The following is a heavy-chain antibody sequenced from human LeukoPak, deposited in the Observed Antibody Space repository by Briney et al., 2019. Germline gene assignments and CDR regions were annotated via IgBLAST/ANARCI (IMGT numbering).Heavy chain of an antibody. CDR3: ASLLWFGELGDDY. D-gene: IGHD3-10*01. V-gene: IGHV3-30-3*01. CDR2: ISYDGSNK. J-gene: IGHJ4*02. Sequence: GGSLRLSCAASGFTFSSYAMHWVRQAPGKGLEWVAVISYDGSNKYYADSVKGRFTISRDNSKNTLCLQMNSLRAEDTAVYYCASLLWFGELGDDYWGQGTLVTVSS. CDR1: GFTFSSYA.